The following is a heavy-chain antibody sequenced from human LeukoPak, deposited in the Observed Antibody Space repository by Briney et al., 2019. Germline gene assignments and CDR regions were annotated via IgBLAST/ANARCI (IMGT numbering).Heavy chain of an antibody. CDR3: ARGPGDYGGAFDI. V-gene: IGHV3-13*01. CDR1: GFTFSSYD. D-gene: IGHD4/OR15-4a*01. CDR2: IGTAGDT. Sequence: GGSLRLSCAASGFTFSSYDMPWVRQATGKGLEGVSAIGTAGDTYYPGSVKGRFTISRENAKNSLYLQMNSLRAGDTAVYYCARGPGDYGGAFDIWGQGTMVTVSS. J-gene: IGHJ3*02.